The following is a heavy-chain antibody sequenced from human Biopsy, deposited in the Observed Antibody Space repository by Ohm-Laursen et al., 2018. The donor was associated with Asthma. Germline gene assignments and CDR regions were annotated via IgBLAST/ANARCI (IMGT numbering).Heavy chain of an antibody. CDR1: GFAVSRDH. V-gene: IGHV3-53*01. J-gene: IGHJ4*02. Sequence: SLRLSCAASGFAVSRDHMFWVRQAPGKGLEWVSVIYSGGTSHTADSVRGRFTISRDYSKNTLYLQMHSLRAEDTAVYYCARGDSSNWSHFYFDYWGQGTLVTVSS. CDR3: ARGDSSNWSHFYFDY. CDR2: IYSGGTS. D-gene: IGHD3-22*01.